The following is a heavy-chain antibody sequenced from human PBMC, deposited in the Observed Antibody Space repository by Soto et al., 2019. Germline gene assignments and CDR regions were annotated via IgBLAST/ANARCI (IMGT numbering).Heavy chain of an antibody. Sequence: GGSLRLSCAASGFTFSTYWMTWVRQAPGKGLEWVANINQYGSEKYYVDSVKGRFTISRDNAKNSLYLQMNSLRAEDTAVYYCARGRYYGSGSLIAFDIWGQGTMVTVS. V-gene: IGHV3-7*01. D-gene: IGHD3-10*01. CDR2: INQYGSEK. CDR3: ARGRYYGSGSLIAFDI. CDR1: GFTFSTYW. J-gene: IGHJ3*02.